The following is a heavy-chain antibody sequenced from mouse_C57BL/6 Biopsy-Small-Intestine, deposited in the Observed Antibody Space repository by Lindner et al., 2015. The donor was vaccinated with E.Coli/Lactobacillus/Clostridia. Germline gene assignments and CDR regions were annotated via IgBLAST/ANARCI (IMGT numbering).Heavy chain of an antibody. Sequence: VQLQESGAELVKPGASVKISCKASGYSFTDYNMNWMKQSHGKSLEWIGNFNPYYNTTTYNQKFKGKATLTVDKSSSTAYMQLNSLTSEDSAVYYCARAGRGFAYWGQGTLVTVSA. CDR1: GYSFTDYN. CDR3: ARAGRGFAY. CDR2: FNPYYNTT. J-gene: IGHJ3*01. V-gene: IGHV1-39*01.